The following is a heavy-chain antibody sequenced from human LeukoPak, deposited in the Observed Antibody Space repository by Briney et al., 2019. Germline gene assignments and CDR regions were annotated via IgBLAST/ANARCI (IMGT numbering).Heavy chain of an antibody. CDR2: INHSGST. Sequence: PSETLSLTCAVYGGSFSGYYWSWIRQPPGKGLEWIGEINHSGSTNYNPSLKSRVTISVDTSKNQFSLKLSSVTAADTAVYYCATGLWRAVAGPNFDYWGQGTLVTVSS. D-gene: IGHD6-19*01. CDR1: GGSFSGYY. V-gene: IGHV4-34*01. CDR3: ATGLWRAVAGPNFDY. J-gene: IGHJ4*02.